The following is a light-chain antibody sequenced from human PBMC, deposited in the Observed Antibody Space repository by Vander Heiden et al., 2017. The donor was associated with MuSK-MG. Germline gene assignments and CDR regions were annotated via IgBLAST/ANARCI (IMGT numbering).Light chain of an antibody. V-gene: IGLV8-61*01. Sequence: QTVVTQEPSFSVSPGGTVTLSCGLSSGSVSSNYYPSWYQQTPGQAPRTLMYNTNSRSSGVPDRFSGSILGIKAALTITGAQADDEADYYCVLYLGNGIWVLGGGTKLTVL. CDR2: NTN. CDR1: SGSVSSNYY. J-gene: IGLJ3*02. CDR3: VLYLGNGIWV.